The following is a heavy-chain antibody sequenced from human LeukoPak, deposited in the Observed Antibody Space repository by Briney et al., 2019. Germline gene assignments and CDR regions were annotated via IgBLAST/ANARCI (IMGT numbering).Heavy chain of an antibody. D-gene: IGHD3-22*01. Sequence: PWGSLRLSCAASGFIFNQYPMNWVRQAPGKGLEWVSHISGSGGNTDYADSVKGRFTISRDNSKNTLSMQMNSLRAEDTAVYYCVKIDSSGFYSYYFHYWGQGTLVTVSS. J-gene: IGHJ4*02. CDR3: VKIDSSGFYSYYFHY. CDR2: ISGSGGNT. V-gene: IGHV3-23*01. CDR1: GFIFNQYP.